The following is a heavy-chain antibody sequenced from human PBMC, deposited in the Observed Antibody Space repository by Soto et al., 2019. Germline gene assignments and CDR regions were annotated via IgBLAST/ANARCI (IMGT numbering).Heavy chain of an antibody. CDR2: VNGDGSST. CDR3: ARVMANLPWYFDY. D-gene: IGHD2-8*01. J-gene: IGHJ4*02. V-gene: IGHV3-74*01. CDR1: GYNFISYW. Sequence: GGPQGLSYAASGYNFISYWMHWVRQAPGKGLVWVSRVNGDGSSTSYVDPVKGRFTISRDNAKNTVHLQMDSLRAEDTAVYYCARVMANLPWYFDYWGQGTLVTVSS.